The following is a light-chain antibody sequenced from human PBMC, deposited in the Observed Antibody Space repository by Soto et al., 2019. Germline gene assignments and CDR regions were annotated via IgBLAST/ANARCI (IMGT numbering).Light chain of an antibody. Sequence: QSALTQPPSASGSPGQSVTISCTGTSSDVGGYNYVSWYQHHPGKAPKLMIYEVSKRPSGVPDRFSGSKSGNTASLTVSGLQAEDEADYYCAAWDDGLNGWLFGGGTKLTVL. V-gene: IGLV2-8*01. CDR1: SSDVGGYNY. CDR2: EVS. CDR3: AAWDDGLNGWL. J-gene: IGLJ3*02.